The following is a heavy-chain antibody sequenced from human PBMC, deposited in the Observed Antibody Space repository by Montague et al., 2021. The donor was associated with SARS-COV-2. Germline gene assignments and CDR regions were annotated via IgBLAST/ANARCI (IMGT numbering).Heavy chain of an antibody. CDR3: ARTSKLRESSSGNYYYHAMDV. V-gene: IGHV4-39*02. CDR1: GGSISSSTYY. J-gene: IGHJ6*02. CDR2: LYNGGTT. D-gene: IGHD3-16*01. Sequence: SETLSLTCNVSGGSISSSTYYWVWIRQPPGKGLEWIGNLYNGGTTYYSPSLKSRVTLSVDTSKNHFSLNMASVTAADTAVYYCARTSKLRESSSGNYYYHAMDVWGQGTTVTVSS.